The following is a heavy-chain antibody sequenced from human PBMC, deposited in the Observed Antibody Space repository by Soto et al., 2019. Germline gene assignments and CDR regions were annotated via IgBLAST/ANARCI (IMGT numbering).Heavy chain of an antibody. CDR2: IYHSGST. CDR3: ARVPGP. J-gene: IGHJ5*02. D-gene: IGHD7-27*01. Sequence: QLQLQESGSGLVKPSQTLSLTCAVSGGSISSGGYSWSWIRQPPGKGLEWIGYIYHSGSTYYNPSTXSXXPRSVDRSKHQSSLKLSSVTAADTAVSYCARVPGPWGQGTLVSVSS. V-gene: IGHV4-30-2*01. CDR1: GGSISSGGYS.